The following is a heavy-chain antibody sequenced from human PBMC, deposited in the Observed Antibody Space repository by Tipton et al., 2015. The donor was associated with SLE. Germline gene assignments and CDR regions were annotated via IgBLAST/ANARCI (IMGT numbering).Heavy chain of an antibody. V-gene: IGHV4-38-2*01. Sequence: TLSLTCAVSGYSISSGYYWGWIRQPPGKGLEWIGNIYYSGSTYHNPSLKSRVTISVDTSKNQFSLKPSSVTAADTAVYYCARQPAAFDIWGQGTRVTVSS. CDR2: IYYSGST. J-gene: IGHJ3*02. CDR3: ARQPAAFDI. CDR1: GYSISSGYY.